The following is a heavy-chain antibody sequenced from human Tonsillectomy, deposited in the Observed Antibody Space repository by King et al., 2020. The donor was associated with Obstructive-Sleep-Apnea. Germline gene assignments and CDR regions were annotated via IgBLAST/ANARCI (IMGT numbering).Heavy chain of an antibody. CDR1: GFTFSSYA. CDR2: ISGIGGST. Sequence: EVQLVESGGGLVQPVGSLRLSCAASGFTFSSYAMSWVRQAPGKGLEWVSAISGIGGSTYYADSVKGRLTISRDNSKNTLYLQMNSLRSEDTAVYYCARGPSYYYDSSGYIDYWGQGTLVTVSS. CDR3: ARGPSYYYDSSGYIDY. D-gene: IGHD3-22*01. V-gene: IGHV3-23*04. J-gene: IGHJ4*02.